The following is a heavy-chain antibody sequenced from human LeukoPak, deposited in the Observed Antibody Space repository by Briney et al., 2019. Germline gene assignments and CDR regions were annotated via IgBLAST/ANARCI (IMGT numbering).Heavy chain of an antibody. J-gene: IGHJ6*02. CDR2: ISYDGSNK. CDR3: ARGIGGDYYYGMDV. D-gene: IGHD2-21*01. CDR1: GFTFSSYA. Sequence: GRSLRLSCAASGFTFSSYAMHWVRQAPGKGLEWVAVISYDGSNKYYADSVKGRFTISRDNSKNTLYLQMNSLRAEDTAVYYCARGIGGDYYYGMDVWGQGTTVTVSS. V-gene: IGHV3-30-3*01.